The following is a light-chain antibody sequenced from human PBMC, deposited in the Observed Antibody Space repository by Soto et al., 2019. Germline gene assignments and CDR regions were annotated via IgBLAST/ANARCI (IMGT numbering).Light chain of an antibody. CDR3: QQYNNWT. J-gene: IGKJ1*01. Sequence: DIQMTQSPSTLSASVGYRVTITCRASQSISSWLAWYQQKPGKAPKLLIYKASSLESGVPSRFSGSGSGTEFTLTISSLQPDDFATYYCQQYNNWTFDQGTKVDIK. CDR2: KAS. CDR1: QSISSW. V-gene: IGKV1-5*03.